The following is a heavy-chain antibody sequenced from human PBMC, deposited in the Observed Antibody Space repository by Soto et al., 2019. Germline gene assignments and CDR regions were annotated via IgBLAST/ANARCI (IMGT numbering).Heavy chain of an antibody. Sequence: QVQLVESGEGVVQPGRSLRLSCAASGFTFSSYPMHWVRQALGKGLECVVVISYDGSNKYYADSVKRRFTITRDNSKNTLYLQMNSLRAEDTAVFYCARDQTGITTAGGGRIDYWGQGSVVTLAS. CDR3: ARDQTGITTAGGGRIDY. V-gene: IGHV3-30-3*01. CDR1: GFTFSSYP. J-gene: IGHJ4*02. CDR2: ISYDGSNK. D-gene: IGHD6-13*01.